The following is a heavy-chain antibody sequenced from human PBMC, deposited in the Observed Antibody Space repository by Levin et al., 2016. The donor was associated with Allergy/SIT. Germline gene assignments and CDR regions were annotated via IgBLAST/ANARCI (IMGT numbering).Heavy chain of an antibody. V-gene: IGHV3-48*03. CDR3: ARRGHIVGVIYYYGMDV. D-gene: IGHD1-26*01. CDR2: ISISGSTI. J-gene: IGHJ6*02. CDR1: GFTFSSYE. Sequence: GGSLRLSCAASGFTFSSYEMNWVRQAPGKGLEWVSYISISGSTIYYADSVKGRFTISRDNAKNSLYLQMNSLRAEDTAVYYCARRGHIVGVIYYYGMDVWGQGTTVTVSS.